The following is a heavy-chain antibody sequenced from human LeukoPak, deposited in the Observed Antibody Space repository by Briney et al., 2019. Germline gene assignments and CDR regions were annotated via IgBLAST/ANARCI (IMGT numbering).Heavy chain of an antibody. CDR2: INHSGST. Sequence: SETLSLTCAVYGGSFSGYYWSWIRQPPGKGLEWIGEINHSGSTNYNPSLKSRVTISVDTSKNQFSLKLSSVTAADTAVYYCAREKTATTPRAFDIWGQGTMVTVSS. J-gene: IGHJ3*02. CDR3: AREKTATTPRAFDI. V-gene: IGHV4-34*01. CDR1: GGSFSGYY. D-gene: IGHD5-24*01.